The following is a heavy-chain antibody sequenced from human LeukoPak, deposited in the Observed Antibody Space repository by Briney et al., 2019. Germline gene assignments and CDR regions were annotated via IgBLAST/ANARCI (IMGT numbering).Heavy chain of an antibody. CDR1: GFTVSSNY. CDR3: ARDGWYSGSPKIVDY. CDR2: IYSGGST. V-gene: IGHV3-53*01. Sequence: PGGSLRLSCAASGFTVSSNYMSWVRQAPGKGLEWVSVIYSGGSTYYADSVKGRFTISRDNSKNTLYLQMNSLRAEDTAVYYCARDGWYSGSPKIVDYWGQGTLVTVSS. D-gene: IGHD1-26*01. J-gene: IGHJ4*02.